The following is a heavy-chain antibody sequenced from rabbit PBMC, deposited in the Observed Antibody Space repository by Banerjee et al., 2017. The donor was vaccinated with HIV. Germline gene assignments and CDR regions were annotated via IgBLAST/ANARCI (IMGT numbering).Heavy chain of an antibody. D-gene: IGHD4-1*01. V-gene: IGHV1S45*01. CDR1: GFSFSSSYW. CDR2: IYAGSSGST. J-gene: IGHJ4*01. Sequence: QEQLEESGGDLVKPEGSLTLTCTASGFSFSSSYWICWVRQAPGKGLEWIACIYAGSSGSTYYASWAKGRFTISKTSSTTVTLQMTSLTAADTATYFCARGHENNGWSRYFNLWGPGTLVTVS. CDR3: ARGHENNGWSRYFNL.